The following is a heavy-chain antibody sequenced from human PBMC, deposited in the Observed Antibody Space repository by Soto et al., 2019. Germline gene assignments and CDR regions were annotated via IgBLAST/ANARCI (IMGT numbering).Heavy chain of an antibody. Sequence: GGSLRLCCAASGFTFSSYAMSWVRQAAGQGPEWVSAISGSGGSTYYADSVKGGFTISRDNTNNSLYLQMNSLRDEDTAVYYCTRVYTGSGWPYHYYGMDVWGQGTTVTVSS. CDR1: GFTFSSYA. J-gene: IGHJ6*02. D-gene: IGHD6-19*01. CDR2: ISGSGGST. V-gene: IGHV3-23*01. CDR3: TRVYTGSGWPYHYYGMDV.